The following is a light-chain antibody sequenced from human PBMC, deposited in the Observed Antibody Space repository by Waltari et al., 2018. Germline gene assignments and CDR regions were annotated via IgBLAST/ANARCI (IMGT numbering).Light chain of an antibody. V-gene: IGKV4-1*01. J-gene: IGKJ1*01. CDR3: QQYYSSPRT. Sequence: DIVMTQSPDSLAVSLVERATINCKSSQSVLSNSNTKNYLAGYQQKPGQPHKLLIYWASTRKSGVPDRFSGGGAGTDFTLTISSLQAEDVAVYYCQQYYSSPRTFGQGTKVEIK. CDR2: WAS. CDR1: QSVLSNSNTKNY.